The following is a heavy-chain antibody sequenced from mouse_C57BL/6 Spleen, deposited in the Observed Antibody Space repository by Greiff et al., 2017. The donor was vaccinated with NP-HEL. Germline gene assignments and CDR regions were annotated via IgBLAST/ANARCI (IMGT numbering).Heavy chain of an antibody. D-gene: IGHD1-1*01. J-gene: IGHJ1*03. Sequence: QVQLQQPGTELVKPGASVKLSCKASGYTFTSYWMHWVKQRPGQGLEWIGNINPSNGGTNYNEKFKSKATLTVDKSSSTAYMQRSSLTSEDSAVYYCARWGTTVVADFDVWGTGTTVTVSS. V-gene: IGHV1-53*01. CDR1: GYTFTSYW. CDR2: INPSNGGT. CDR3: ARWGTTVVADFDV.